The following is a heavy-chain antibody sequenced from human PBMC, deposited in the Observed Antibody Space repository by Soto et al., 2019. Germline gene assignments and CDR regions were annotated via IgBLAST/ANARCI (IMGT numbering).Heavy chain of an antibody. J-gene: IGHJ4*02. CDR2: ISGSGGST. D-gene: IGHD3-10*01. CDR1: GFTFSSYA. CDR3: AKGGPAFGELSPEFDY. V-gene: IGHV3-23*01. Sequence: GGSLRLSCAASGFTFSSYAMSWVRQAPGKGLEWVSAISGSGGSTYYADSVKGRFTISRDNSKNTLYLQMNSLRAEDTAVYYCAKGGPAFGELSPEFDYWGQGTLVTVSS.